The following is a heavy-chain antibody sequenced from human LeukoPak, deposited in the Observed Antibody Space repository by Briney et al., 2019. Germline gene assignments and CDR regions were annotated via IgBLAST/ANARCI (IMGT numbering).Heavy chain of an antibody. CDR2: ISGIGGST. CDR3: AKMAKSLYLFDY. D-gene: IGHD2-2*02. J-gene: IGHJ4*02. V-gene: IGHV3-23*01. Sequence: PGGSLRLSCAASGFTFSSYGMSWVRQAPGKGLEWVSAISGIGGSTYYADSVKGRFTISRDNSKNTLYLQMNSLRAEDTAVYYCAKMAKSLYLFDYWGQGTLVTVSS. CDR1: GFTFSSYG.